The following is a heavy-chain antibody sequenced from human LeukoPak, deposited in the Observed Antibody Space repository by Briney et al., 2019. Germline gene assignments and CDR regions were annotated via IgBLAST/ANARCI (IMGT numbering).Heavy chain of an antibody. CDR1: GFSFSSYG. CDR2: IRSDGSNK. CDR3: ARAFDY. Sequence: GGSLRLSCAGSGFSFSSYGMHWVRQAPGKGLEWMAFIRSDGSNKYYADSVKGRFTISRDNSKTTLYLQMNSLRAEDTAVYYCARAFDYWGQGTLVTVSS. J-gene: IGHJ4*02. V-gene: IGHV3-30*02.